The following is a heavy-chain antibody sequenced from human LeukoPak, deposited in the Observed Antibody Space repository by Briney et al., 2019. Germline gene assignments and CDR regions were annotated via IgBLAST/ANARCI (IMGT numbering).Heavy chain of an antibody. CDR1: GFSFSSYS. CDR2: ISSGATTM. J-gene: IGHJ4*02. CDR3: ALLAVASDFDY. Sequence: GGSLRLSCAASGFSFSSYSMNWVRQAPGKGLEWIAYISSGATTMCYADSVKGRFTISRDDAKNSLFLQMNSLRAEDTAVYYCALLAVASDFDYWGQGALVTVSS. D-gene: IGHD6-19*01. V-gene: IGHV3-48*04.